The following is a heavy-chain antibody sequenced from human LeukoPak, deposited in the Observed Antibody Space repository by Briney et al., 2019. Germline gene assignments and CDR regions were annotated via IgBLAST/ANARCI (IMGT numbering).Heavy chain of an antibody. D-gene: IGHD3-10*01. CDR3: AKDRITMVRGVIITSSYYYYYGMDV. CDR2: ISGSGGST. CDR1: GFTFSSYA. V-gene: IGHV3-23*01. Sequence: GGSLRLSCAASGFTFSSYAMSWVRQAPGKGLEWVSAISGSGGSTYYADSVKGRFTISRDNSKNTLYLQMNSLSAEDTAVYYCAKDRITMVRGVIITSSYYYYYGMDVWGQGTTVTVSS. J-gene: IGHJ6*02.